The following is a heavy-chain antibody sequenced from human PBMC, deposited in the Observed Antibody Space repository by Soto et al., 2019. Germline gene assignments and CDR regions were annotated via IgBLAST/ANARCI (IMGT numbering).Heavy chain of an antibody. CDR1: GGTFSSYA. V-gene: IGHV1-69*13. J-gene: IGHJ6*02. D-gene: IGHD3-10*01. CDR3: ARDPPFGTYYYGSGSSLGPNYYGMDV. Sequence: GASVKVSCKASGGTFSSYAISWVRQAPGQGLEWMGGIIPIFGTANYAQKFQGRVTITADESTSTAYMELSSLRSEDTAVYYCARDPPFGTYYYGSGSSLGPNYYGMDVWGQGTTVTVSS. CDR2: IIPIFGTA.